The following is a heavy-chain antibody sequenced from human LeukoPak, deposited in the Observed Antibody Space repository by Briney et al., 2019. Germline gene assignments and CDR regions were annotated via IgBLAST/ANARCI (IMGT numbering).Heavy chain of an antibody. Sequence: SETLSLTCAVSGGSISSGGYSWSWIRQPPGKGQEWIGYIYHSGSTYYNPSLKSRVTISVDRSKNQFSLKLSSVTAADTAAYYCAGRDTNDYGDYGFPSTFDYWGQGTLVTVSS. V-gene: IGHV4-30-2*01. CDR3: AGRDTNDYGDYGFPSTFDY. J-gene: IGHJ4*02. D-gene: IGHD4-17*01. CDR2: IYHSGST. CDR1: GGSISSGGYS.